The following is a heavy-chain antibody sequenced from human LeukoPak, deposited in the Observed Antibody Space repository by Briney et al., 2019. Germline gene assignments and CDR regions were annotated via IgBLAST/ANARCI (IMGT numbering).Heavy chain of an antibody. Sequence: SETLSLTCTVSGGSISSYYWSWIRQPPGKGLEWIGYIYYSGSTNYNPSLKSRVTISVDTSKNQFSLKLSSVTAADTAVYYCARHRLSFSGSGWFPSYFDYWGQGTLVTVSS. V-gene: IGHV4-59*08. CDR1: GGSISSYY. CDR3: ARHRLSFSGSGWFPSYFDY. CDR2: IYYSGST. D-gene: IGHD6-19*01. J-gene: IGHJ4*02.